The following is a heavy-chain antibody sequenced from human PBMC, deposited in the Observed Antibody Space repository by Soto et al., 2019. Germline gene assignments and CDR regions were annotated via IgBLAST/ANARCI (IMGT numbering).Heavy chain of an antibody. V-gene: IGHV4-31*02. J-gene: IGHJ5*02. CDR1: GAALNSGNYY. CDR3: ARLRSATNNYKWCDP. D-gene: IGHD1-20*01. CDR2: IYDTGAV. Sequence: PSETLSLTCSVSGAALNSGNYYWSWIRQVPGKGLEWIGHIYDTGAVDYNPSLRDRITISQDTSERQFSLNLRLVTAADTAVYYCARLRSATNNYKWCDPCGQGTLVTVSS.